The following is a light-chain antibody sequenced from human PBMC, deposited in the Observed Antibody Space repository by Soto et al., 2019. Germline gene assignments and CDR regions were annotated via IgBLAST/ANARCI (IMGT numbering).Light chain of an antibody. Sequence: EIVLTQSPGTLSLSPGERASLSCRVSQSISSTYLAWYQQKPGQAPRLLIYAASSRATGIPDRFSGSGSGTDFTLTIIRLEPEDFAVYYCQQYGSSPRTFGQGTKVDIK. CDR2: AAS. V-gene: IGKV3-20*01. CDR3: QQYGSSPRT. J-gene: IGKJ1*01. CDR1: QSISSTY.